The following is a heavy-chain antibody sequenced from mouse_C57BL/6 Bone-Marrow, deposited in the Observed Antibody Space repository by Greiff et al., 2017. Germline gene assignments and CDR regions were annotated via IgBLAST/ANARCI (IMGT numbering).Heavy chain of an antibody. D-gene: IGHD1-1*01. Sequence: EVQLQQSGPELVKPGASVKIPCKASGYSFTGYYMNWVKQSPEKSLEWIGEINPSTGGTTYNQKFKAKATLTVDKSSSTAYMQLKSLTSEDSAVYYCARGGSSYDPYWYFDVWGTGTTVTVSS. CDR3: ARGGSSYDPYWYFDV. CDR2: INPSTGGT. V-gene: IGHV1-42*01. J-gene: IGHJ1*03. CDR1: GYSFTGYY.